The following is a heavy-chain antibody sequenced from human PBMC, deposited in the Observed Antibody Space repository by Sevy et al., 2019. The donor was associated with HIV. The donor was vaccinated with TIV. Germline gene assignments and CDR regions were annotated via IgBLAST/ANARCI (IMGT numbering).Heavy chain of an antibody. D-gene: IGHD1-1*01. CDR3: ARLPPTRAFDI. Sequence: GGSLRLSCAASGFTFSNYAMHWVRQTPGKGLEWLAVISYDVINKYYADSAKGRFTISRDNSKNTLYLQMNSLTTEDTAVYYCARLPPTRAFDIWGQGTLVTVSS. J-gene: IGHJ3*02. V-gene: IGHV3-30*04. CDR1: GFTFSNYA. CDR2: ISYDVINK.